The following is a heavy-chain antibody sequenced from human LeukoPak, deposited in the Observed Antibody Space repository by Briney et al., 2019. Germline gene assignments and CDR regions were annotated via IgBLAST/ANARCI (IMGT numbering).Heavy chain of an antibody. CDR2: IYYSGST. CDR1: GGSTSSSSYY. J-gene: IGHJ5*02. D-gene: IGHD1-26*01. CDR3: ATGRVGATFDA. Sequence: SETLSLTCTVSGGSTSSSSYYWGWIRQPPGKGLEWIGTIYYSGSTYYNPSLKSRLTISVDTSKNQFSLKLSSVTAADTAVYYCATGRVGATFDAWGQGTQVTVSS. V-gene: IGHV4-39*01.